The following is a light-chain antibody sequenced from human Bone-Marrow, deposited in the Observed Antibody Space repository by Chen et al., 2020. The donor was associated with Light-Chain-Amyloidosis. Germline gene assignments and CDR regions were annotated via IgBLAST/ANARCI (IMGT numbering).Light chain of an antibody. CDR3: AAWDDSLSGWV. J-gene: IGLJ3*02. Sequence: HSVLPQPPSASGTPGQRVTISCSGSSSNIGPNSVFWYQQLPGTAPKLLIYRTHQRPSGVPDRFSGSKSGTSASLAISGLRSEDEADYYCAAWDDSLSGWVFGGGTKLTVL. V-gene: IGLV1-47*01. CDR1: SSNIGPNS. CDR2: RTH.